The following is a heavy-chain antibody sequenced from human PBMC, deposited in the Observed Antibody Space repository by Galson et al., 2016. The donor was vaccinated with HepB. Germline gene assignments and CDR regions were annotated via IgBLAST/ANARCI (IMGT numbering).Heavy chain of an antibody. CDR3: AKISLFGYNSGWGGSFDI. Sequence: SLRLSCAASGFSISIYNMNWVRQAPGKGLEWVSAIRGSGTGTSYTDSVKGRFTISRDNSKNTLYLQMDSLRAEDAAVYYCAKISLFGYNSGWGGSFDIWGRGTMVTVSS. CDR1: GFSISIYN. D-gene: IGHD6-19*01. CDR2: IRGSGTGT. J-gene: IGHJ3*02. V-gene: IGHV3-23*01.